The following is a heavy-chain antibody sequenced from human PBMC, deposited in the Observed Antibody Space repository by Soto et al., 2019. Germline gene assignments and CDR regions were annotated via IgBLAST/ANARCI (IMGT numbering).Heavy chain of an antibody. CDR1: GFTFSDYY. CDR2: ISSSGSTI. V-gene: IGHV3-11*01. CDR3: ARGGTYYDFWSGYYTDYYGMDV. Sequence: GGSLRLSCAASGFTFSDYYMSWIRQAPGKGLEWVSYISSSGSTIYYADSVKGRFTISRDNAKNSLYLQMNSLRAEDTAVYYCARGGTYYDFWSGYYTDYYGMDVWGQGTTVTVSS. D-gene: IGHD3-3*01. J-gene: IGHJ6*02.